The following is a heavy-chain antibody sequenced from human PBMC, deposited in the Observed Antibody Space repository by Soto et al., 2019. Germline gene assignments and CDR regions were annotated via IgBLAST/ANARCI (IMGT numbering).Heavy chain of an antibody. CDR2: ISYDGSNK. Sequence: QVQLVESGGGVVQPGRSLRLSCAASGFTFSGYGMHWVRQAPGKGLEWVAVISYDGSNKYYADSVKGRFTISRDNSKNTLYLQMNSLRAEDTAVYYCAKSSPGVVVVPAATSFDYWGQGSLVTVSS. CDR3: AKSSPGVVVVPAATSFDY. V-gene: IGHV3-30*18. J-gene: IGHJ4*02. CDR1: GFTFSGYG. D-gene: IGHD2-2*01.